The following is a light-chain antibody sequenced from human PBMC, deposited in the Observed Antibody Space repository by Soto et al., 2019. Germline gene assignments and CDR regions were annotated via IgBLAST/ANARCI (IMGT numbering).Light chain of an antibody. CDR3: QQYYSTPLT. J-gene: IGKJ4*01. CDR2: WAS. V-gene: IGKV4-1*01. Sequence: DILVTHSPAAVAGSLVERATIHCRSSQSFLIRSNNKNYLAWYQQKAGQPPKLLIYWASTRESGVPDRFSGSGSGTDFTLTISSLQAEAVAVYYCQQYYSTPLTFGGGTKVDIK. CDR1: QSFLIRSNNKNY.